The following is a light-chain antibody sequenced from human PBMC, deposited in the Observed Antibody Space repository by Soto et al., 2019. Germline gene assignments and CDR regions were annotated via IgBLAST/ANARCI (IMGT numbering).Light chain of an antibody. CDR3: ASWDDSLTGWV. V-gene: IGLV1-44*01. Sequence: QAVVTQPPSASGTPGQRVTISCSGSSSNVRTNAVNWYQQLPGTAPKLLMYNNNRRPSGVPDRFSGSKSGTSASLAINGVQSEDEADYHCASWDDSLTGWVFGGGTKLTVL. CDR1: SSNVRTNA. J-gene: IGLJ3*02. CDR2: NNN.